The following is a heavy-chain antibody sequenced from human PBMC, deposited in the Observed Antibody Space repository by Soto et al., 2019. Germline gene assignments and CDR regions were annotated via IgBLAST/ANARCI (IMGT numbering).Heavy chain of an antibody. CDR2: IIPIFGTA. CDR3: ARDPQAAGYSSSWYGAMDV. D-gene: IGHD6-13*01. J-gene: IGHJ6*02. V-gene: IGHV1-69*06. Sequence: QVQLVQSGAEVKKPGSSVKVSCKASGGTFSSYAISWVRQAPGQGLEWMGGIIPIFGTANYAQEFQGRVTITADKSTSTAYMELSSLRSEDTAVYYCARDPQAAGYSSSWYGAMDVWGQGTTVTVSS. CDR1: GGTFSSYA.